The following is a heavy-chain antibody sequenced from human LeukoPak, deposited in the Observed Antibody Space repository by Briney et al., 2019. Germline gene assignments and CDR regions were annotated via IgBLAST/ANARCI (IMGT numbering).Heavy chain of an antibody. Sequence: QSGGSLRLSCAASGFTFSSYAMSWVRQAPGKGLEWVSAISGSGGSTYYADSVKGRFTISRDNSKNTLYLQMNSLRAEDTAVYYCARGDCSSTSCYDGDWFDPWGQGTLVTVSS. CDR1: GFTFSSYA. CDR3: ARGDCSSTSCYDGDWFDP. V-gene: IGHV3-23*01. J-gene: IGHJ5*02. CDR2: ISGSGGST. D-gene: IGHD2-2*01.